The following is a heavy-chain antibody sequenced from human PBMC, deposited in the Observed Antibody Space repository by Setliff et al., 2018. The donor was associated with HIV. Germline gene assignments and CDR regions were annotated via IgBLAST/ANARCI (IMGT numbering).Heavy chain of an antibody. D-gene: IGHD2-8*01. Sequence: PSETLSLTCTVSGGSIDSGSYYWSWIRQPAGKGLEWIGRIYATGSTNYNPSLKSRVTISVDTSKNQFSLRLNSVTAADTGVYYCARRGRDGVLIVFATGFDPWGQGTLVTVSS. V-gene: IGHV4-61*02. J-gene: IGHJ5*02. CDR2: IYATGST. CDR1: GGSIDSGSYY. CDR3: ARRGRDGVLIVFATGFDP.